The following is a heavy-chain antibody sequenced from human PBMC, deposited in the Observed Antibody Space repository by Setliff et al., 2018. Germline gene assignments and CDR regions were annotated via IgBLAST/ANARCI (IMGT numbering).Heavy chain of an antibody. CDR2: IQYDGSDK. Sequence: PGGSLRLSCAASGFLFSSYGMHWVRQAPGKGLEWVAFIQYDGSDKYYEDSVKGRFTISRDNSKKTLYLQLSSLRSDDTAVYYCVREGVDSRSSTDYRYYMDVWGKGTTVTVSS. CDR1: GFLFSSYG. J-gene: IGHJ6*03. D-gene: IGHD3-22*01. V-gene: IGHV3-30*02. CDR3: VREGVDSRSSTDYRYYMDV.